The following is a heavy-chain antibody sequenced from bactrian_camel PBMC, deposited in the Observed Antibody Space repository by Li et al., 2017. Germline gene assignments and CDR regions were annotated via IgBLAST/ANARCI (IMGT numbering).Heavy chain of an antibody. Sequence: VQLVESGGGLVQPGGSLRLSCTASGFTFSSSDMSWGRQIPGKEREFVSSINDDGITYYADSVKGRFIISRDNTKNIVYLQMNSLKSEDTALYYCVRSQYGGRDEAFTYWGQGTQVTVS. D-gene: IGHD6*01. V-gene: IGHV3S40*01. CDR1: GFTFSSSD. CDR3: VRSQYGGRDEAFTY. J-gene: IGHJ4*01. CDR2: INDDGIT.